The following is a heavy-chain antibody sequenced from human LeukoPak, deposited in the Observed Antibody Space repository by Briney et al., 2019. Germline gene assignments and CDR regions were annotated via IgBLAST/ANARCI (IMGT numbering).Heavy chain of an antibody. CDR3: ARDLRAAAARWFDP. J-gene: IGHJ5*02. CDR2: ISAYNGNT. Sequence: ASVKVSCKASGYSFTGHYINWVRQAPGQGLEWMGWISAYNGNTNYAQKLQGRVTMTTDTSTSTAYMELRSLRSDDTAVYYCARDLRAAAARWFDPWGQGTLVTVSS. D-gene: IGHD6-13*01. CDR1: GYSFTGHY. V-gene: IGHV1-18*04.